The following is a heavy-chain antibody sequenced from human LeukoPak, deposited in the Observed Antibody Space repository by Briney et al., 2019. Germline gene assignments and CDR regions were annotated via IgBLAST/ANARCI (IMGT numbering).Heavy chain of an antibody. D-gene: IGHD3-10*01. CDR3: ANFYGSGSYYRN. CDR2: IYSGGST. J-gene: IGHJ4*02. CDR1: GFTVSSNY. V-gene: IGHV3-53*01. Sequence: GGSLRLSFAASGFTVSSNYMSWVRQAPGKGLEWVSVIYSGGSTYYADSVKGRFTISRDNSKNTLYLQMNSLRAEDTAVYYCANFYGSGSYYRNWGQGTLVTVSS.